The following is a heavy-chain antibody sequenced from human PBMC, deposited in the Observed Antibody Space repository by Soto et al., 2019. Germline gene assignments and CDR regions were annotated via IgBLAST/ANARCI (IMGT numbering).Heavy chain of an antibody. D-gene: IGHD2-2*01. CDR2: ISAYNGST. J-gene: IGHJ5*02. V-gene: IGHV1-18*01. CDR1: GYTFTSYG. CDR3: AADRPYAQFDP. Sequence: GASVKVSCKASGYTFTSYGISWVRQAPGQGLEWMGWISAYNGSTSYAQKFQERVTITRDMSTSTAYMELSSLRSEDTAVYYCAADRPYAQFDPWGQGTLVTVSS.